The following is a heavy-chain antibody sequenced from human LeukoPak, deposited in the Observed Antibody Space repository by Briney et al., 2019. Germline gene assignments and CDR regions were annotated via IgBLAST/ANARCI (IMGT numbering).Heavy chain of an antibody. J-gene: IGHJ5*02. D-gene: IGHD2-15*01. CDR2: IYTSGST. CDR3: ARVLRSYCSGGSCYGGTANWFDP. V-gene: IGHV4-61*02. Sequence: SETLSLTCTVSGGSISSGSYYGSWIRQPAGKGLEWIGRIYTSGSTNYNPSLKSRVTISVDTSKNQFSLKLSSVAAADTAVYYCARVLRSYCSGGSCYGGTANWFDPWGQGTLVTVSS. CDR1: GGSISSGSYY.